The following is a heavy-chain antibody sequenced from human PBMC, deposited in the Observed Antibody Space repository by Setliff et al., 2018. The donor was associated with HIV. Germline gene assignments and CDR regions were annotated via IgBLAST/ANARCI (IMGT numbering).Heavy chain of an antibody. Sequence: SETLSLTCVVYGGSFSGYYWSWIRQPPGKGLEWIGEINHSGSTNYNPSLKSRVTISVDRSKNQFSLKVTSMTAADTAVYYCARRVIDYFDNWGQGTRVTVSS. D-gene: IGHD6-13*01. CDR2: INHSGST. V-gene: IGHV4-34*01. J-gene: IGHJ4*02. CDR3: ARRVIDYFDN. CDR1: GGSFSGYY.